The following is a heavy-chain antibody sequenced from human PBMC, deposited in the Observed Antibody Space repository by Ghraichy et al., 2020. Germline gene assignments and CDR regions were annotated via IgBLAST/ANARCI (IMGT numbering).Heavy chain of an antibody. CDR2: IYHSGST. V-gene: IGHV4-30-2*01. CDR1: GGSIASGYYS. Sequence: SQTLSLTCAVSGGSIASGYYSWSWIRQPPGKGLEWIGYIYHSGSTYYSPSLKSRVTISADRSKNQISLKLSSVTAADTAVYYCARAPYDDDGFYNDAFDIWGQGTMVTVCS. J-gene: IGHJ3*02. CDR3: ARAPYDDDGFYNDAFDI. D-gene: IGHD3-9*01.